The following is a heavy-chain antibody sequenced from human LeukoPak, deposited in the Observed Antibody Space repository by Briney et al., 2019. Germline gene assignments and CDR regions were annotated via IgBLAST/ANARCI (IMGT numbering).Heavy chain of an antibody. J-gene: IGHJ5*02. Sequence: GGSLRLSCVVSGFTFSSYSMNWVRQAPGKGLEWVSSISSSSSYIYYADSVKGRFTISRDNAKNSLYLQMNSLRAEDTAVYSCARGADGVSSNSRGWFDPWGQGTLVTVSS. CDR1: GFTFSSYS. D-gene: IGHD2-15*01. CDR3: ARGADGVSSNSRGWFDP. CDR2: ISSSSSYI. V-gene: IGHV3-21*01.